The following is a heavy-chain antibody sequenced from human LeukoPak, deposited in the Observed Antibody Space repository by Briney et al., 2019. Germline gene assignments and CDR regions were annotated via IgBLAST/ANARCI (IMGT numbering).Heavy chain of an antibody. CDR1: GYTFTGYY. V-gene: IGHV1-2*06. CDR3: ARQWGEYYYDSSGYLNWFGP. D-gene: IGHD3-22*01. J-gene: IGHJ5*02. Sequence: ASVKVSCKASGYTFTGYYMHWVRQAPGQGLEWMGRINPNSGGTNYAQKFQGRVTMTRDTSISTAYMELSRLRSDDTAVYYCARQWGEYYYDSSGYLNWFGPWGQGTLVTVSS. CDR2: INPNSGGT.